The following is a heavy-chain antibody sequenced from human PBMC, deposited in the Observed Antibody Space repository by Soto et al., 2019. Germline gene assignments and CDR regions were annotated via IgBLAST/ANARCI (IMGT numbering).Heavy chain of an antibody. Sequence: PGGSLRLSCAASGFTFSSYWMHWVRQAPGKGLVWVSRINSDGSSTSYADSVKGRFTISRDNAKNTLYLQMNSLRAEDTAVYYCARVESSGYDFWSGYYGGMDVWGQGTTVTVSS. CDR1: GFTFSSYW. D-gene: IGHD3-3*01. CDR2: INSDGSST. CDR3: ARVESSGYDFWSGYYGGMDV. V-gene: IGHV3-74*01. J-gene: IGHJ6*02.